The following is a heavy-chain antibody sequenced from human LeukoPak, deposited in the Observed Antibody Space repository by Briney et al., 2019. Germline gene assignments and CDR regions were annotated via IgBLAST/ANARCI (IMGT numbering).Heavy chain of an antibody. J-gene: IGHJ6*03. Sequence: KPSETLSLPCTVSGGSISRYYWGWIRQTAGKGLEWIGRFYTSGNTNYNPSLKSRVTMSVEKSKNQFSLKLSSVTAADTAVYYCVRDFGSGSSRRNNYYMDVWGKGTTVTVSS. V-gene: IGHV4-4*07. CDR1: GGSISRYY. CDR3: VRDFGSGSSRRNNYYMDV. CDR2: FYTSGNT. D-gene: IGHD3-10*01.